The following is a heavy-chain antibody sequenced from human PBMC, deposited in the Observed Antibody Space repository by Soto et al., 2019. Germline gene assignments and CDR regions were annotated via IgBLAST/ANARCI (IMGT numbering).Heavy chain of an antibody. CDR3: ARDDSSWFDP. V-gene: IGHV4-30-2*05. Sequence: SETLSLTCAVSGGSISSGGYSWSWIRQPPGKGLEWIGYIYYSGSTYYNPSLKSRVTISVDTSKNQFSLKLSSVTAADTAVYYCARDDSSWFDPWGQGTLVTVSS. CDR2: IYYSGST. J-gene: IGHJ5*02. D-gene: IGHD2-21*02. CDR1: GGSISSGGYS.